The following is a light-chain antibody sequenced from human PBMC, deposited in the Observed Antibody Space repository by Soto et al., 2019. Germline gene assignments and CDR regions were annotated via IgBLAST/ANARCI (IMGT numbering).Light chain of an antibody. J-gene: IGKJ5*01. V-gene: IGKV3-15*01. CDR3: QQYNNWPPIT. CDR1: QSVSNN. Sequence: ETGVTQSPATLSLFPGERATLSCRASQSVSNNLAWYQQKPGQAPRLLIYGASTRATGIPARFSGSGSGTEFTLTISSLQSEDFAVYYCQQYNNWPPITFGQGTRLAI. CDR2: GAS.